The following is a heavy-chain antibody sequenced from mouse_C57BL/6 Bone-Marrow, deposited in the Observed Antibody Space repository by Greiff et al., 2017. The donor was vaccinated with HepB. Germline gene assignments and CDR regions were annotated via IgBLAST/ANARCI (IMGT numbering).Heavy chain of an antibody. CDR1: GFTFSSYG. V-gene: IGHV5-6*01. D-gene: IGHD2-2*01. CDR2: ISSGGSYT. J-gene: IGHJ3*01. Sequence: EVQRVESGGDLVKPGGSLKLSCAASGFTFSSYGMSWVRQTPDKRLEWVATISSGGSYTYYPDSVKGRFTISRDNAKNTLYLQMSSLKSEDTAMYYCARQRSTMVTAWFAYWGQGTLVTVSA. CDR3: ARQRSTMVTAWFAY.